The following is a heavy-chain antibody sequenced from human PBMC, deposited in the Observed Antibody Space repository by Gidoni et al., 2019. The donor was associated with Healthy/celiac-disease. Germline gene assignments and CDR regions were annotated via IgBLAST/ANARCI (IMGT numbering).Heavy chain of an antibody. CDR1: GFSLSTRGVG. CDR3: AHRGMGVATGGEYDY. D-gene: IGHD5-12*01. Sequence: QITLTESGPTLVKPTQTLTLTCTFSGFSLSTRGVGVGWNRQPPGKALEWLAQIYCDDDKRYSPSLKSRRTITKDTSKNQVVLTMTNMDPVDTATYYCAHRGMGVATGGEYDYWGQGTLVTVSS. J-gene: IGHJ4*02. V-gene: IGHV2-5*02. CDR2: IYCDDDK.